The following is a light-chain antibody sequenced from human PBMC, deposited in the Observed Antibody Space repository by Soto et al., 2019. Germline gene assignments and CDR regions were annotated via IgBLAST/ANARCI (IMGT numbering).Light chain of an antibody. CDR2: GAS. CDR3: QQYGSSPLT. CDR1: QSVSSSY. V-gene: IGKV3-20*01. J-gene: IGKJ4*01. Sequence: EIVLTQSPGTLSLSPGERATLSCRASQSVSSSYLAWYQQKPGQAPRLLIYGASSSATGIPDRFSGSGSGTDFTLTISRLVPEDFAVYYCQQYGSSPLTFGGGTKVEIK.